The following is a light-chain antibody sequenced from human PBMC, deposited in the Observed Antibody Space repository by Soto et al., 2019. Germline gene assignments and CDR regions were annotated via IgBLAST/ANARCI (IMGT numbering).Light chain of an antibody. CDR1: QSVTSSY. V-gene: IGKV3-20*01. J-gene: IGKJ2*01. Sequence: ENVLTQSPGTLSLSPGERATLSCRGSQSVTSSYLAWYQQKPGQAPRLLIYSASSRATGVPDRFSGSGSATDFTLTISRVEPEDFAVYYCQQYGSSRNTVGQGTKVDIK. CDR2: SAS. CDR3: QQYGSSRNT.